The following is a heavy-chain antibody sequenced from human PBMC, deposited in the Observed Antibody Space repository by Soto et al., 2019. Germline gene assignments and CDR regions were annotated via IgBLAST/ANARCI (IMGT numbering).Heavy chain of an antibody. CDR2: IYYSGST. J-gene: IGHJ4*02. CDR1: DFSISSFY. V-gene: IGHV4-59*08. Sequence: SETMSLTCTFSDFSISSFYLILLRQPPGKGLEWIGYIYYSGSTNYNPSLKSRVTISVDTSKNQFSLKLSSVTAADTAVYYCARVRTGSSWYVAIDYCGEGTLVTVSS. CDR3: ARVRTGSSWYVAIDY. D-gene: IGHD6-13*01.